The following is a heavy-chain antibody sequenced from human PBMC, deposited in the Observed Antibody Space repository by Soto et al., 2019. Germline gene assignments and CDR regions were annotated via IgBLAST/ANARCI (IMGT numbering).Heavy chain of an antibody. D-gene: IGHD6-13*01. CDR3: ARPGIAAGGFADYYYYGMDV. CDR1: GGSISSSSYY. CDR2: IHYSGST. J-gene: IGHJ6*02. Sequence: SETLSLTCTVSGGSISSSSYYWGWIRQPPGKGLEWIGSIHYSGSTYYNPSLKSRVTISVDTSKNQFSLKLSSVTAADTAVYYCARPGIAAGGFADYYYYGMDVWGQGTTVTVSS. V-gene: IGHV4-39*01.